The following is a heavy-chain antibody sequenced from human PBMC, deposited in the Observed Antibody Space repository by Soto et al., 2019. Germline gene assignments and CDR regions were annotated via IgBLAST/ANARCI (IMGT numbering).Heavy chain of an antibody. D-gene: IGHD3-9*01. V-gene: IGHV2-5*02. J-gene: IGHJ6*03. CDR2: IYWDDDK. CDR3: ALLRYFDWLLANYYYYMDV. Sequence: QITLKESGPTLVKPTQTLTLTCTFSGFSLSTSGVGVGWIRQPPGKALEWLALIYWDDDKRYSPSLKSRLTITKDTSKNQVVLTMANMDPVDTATYYCALLRYFDWLLANYYYYMDVWGKGTTVTVSS. CDR1: GFSLSTSGVG.